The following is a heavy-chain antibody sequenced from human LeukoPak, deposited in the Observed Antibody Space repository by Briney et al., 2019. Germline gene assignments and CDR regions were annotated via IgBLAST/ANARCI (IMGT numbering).Heavy chain of an antibody. D-gene: IGHD3-10*01. V-gene: IGHV3-23*01. J-gene: IGHJ4*02. CDR2: ISGSGGST. CDR3: AKAASNMVRGAPLTQ. CDR1: GFTFSSYA. Sequence: GGSLRLSXAASGFTFSSYAMSWVRQAPGKGLEWVSAISGSGGSTYYADSVKGRFTISRDNSKNTLYLQMNSLRAEDTAVYYCAKAASNMVRGAPLTQWGQGTLVTVSS.